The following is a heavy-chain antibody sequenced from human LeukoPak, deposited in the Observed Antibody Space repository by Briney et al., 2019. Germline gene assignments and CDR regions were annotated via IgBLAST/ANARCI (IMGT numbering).Heavy chain of an antibody. D-gene: IGHD3-10*01. Sequence: GRSLRLSCTGSGFTVVDYAMSWVRQAPGKGLEWVGFIRSKAYGGTTEYAASVKGRFTISRDDSKSIAYLQMNSLEIEDTAVYYCSRNYVSGSYAFDIWGQGTMVTVSS. J-gene: IGHJ3*02. CDR1: GFTVVDYA. CDR2: IRSKAYGGTT. CDR3: SRNYVSGSYAFDI. V-gene: IGHV3-49*04.